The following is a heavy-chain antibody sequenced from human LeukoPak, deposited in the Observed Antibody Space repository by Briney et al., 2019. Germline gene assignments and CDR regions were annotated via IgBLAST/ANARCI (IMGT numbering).Heavy chain of an antibody. V-gene: IGHV3-30*18. Sequence: GGSLRLSSAASGFIFSTYDMHWVRQAPGKGLEWVAVISYDRSNKYYADSVKGRFTISRDNSKNTLYLQMNSLRAEDTAVYYCAKSYYDFWSGYYQTFDYWGQGTLVTVSS. D-gene: IGHD3-3*01. CDR1: GFIFSTYD. CDR3: AKSYYDFWSGYYQTFDY. CDR2: ISYDRSNK. J-gene: IGHJ4*02.